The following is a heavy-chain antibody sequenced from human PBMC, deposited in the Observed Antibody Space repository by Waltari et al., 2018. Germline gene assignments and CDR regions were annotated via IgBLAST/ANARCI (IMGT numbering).Heavy chain of an antibody. Sequence: EVQLVESGGGLVQPGGSLRLSCAASGFTLSGYWMHWVRQAPGKGLVGVSRVNREGSNTAYADSVKGQFTISRDNAKNTLFLQMNSLRAEDTAVYYCARNGNDALDIWGQGTMVTVSS. D-gene: IGHD1-26*01. CDR2: VNREGSNT. V-gene: IGHV3-74*01. CDR3: ARNGNDALDI. J-gene: IGHJ3*02. CDR1: GFTLSGYW.